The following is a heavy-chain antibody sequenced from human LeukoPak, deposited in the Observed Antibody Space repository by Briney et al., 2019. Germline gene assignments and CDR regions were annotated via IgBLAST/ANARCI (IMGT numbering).Heavy chain of an antibody. CDR1: GFTVSSNY. J-gene: IGHJ3*02. D-gene: IGHD1-26*01. Sequence: GGSLRLSCAASGFTVSSNYMSWVRQAPGKGLEWVANIKQDGSEKRYVDSVRGRFTISRENAKNSLYLQMNSLRAEDTAVYFCARDRSGSSDSRGSDAFDIWGQGTMVTVSS. CDR3: ARDRSGSSDSRGSDAFDI. CDR2: IKQDGSEK. V-gene: IGHV3-7*01.